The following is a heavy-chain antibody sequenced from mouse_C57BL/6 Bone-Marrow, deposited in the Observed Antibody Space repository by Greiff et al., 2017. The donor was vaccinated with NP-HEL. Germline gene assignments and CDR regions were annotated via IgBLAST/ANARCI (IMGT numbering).Heavy chain of an antibody. V-gene: IGHV5-6*02. D-gene: IGHD1-1*01. Sequence: DVKLQESGGDLVKPGGSLKLSCAASGFTFSSYGMSWVRQTPDKRLEWVATISRGGSYTYYPASVQGRFTISRDTAKNTLYLQRSSLESEDTAMYYGARQDYYGSSHYFDYWGQGTTLTVSS. J-gene: IGHJ2*01. CDR2: ISRGGSYT. CDR1: GFTFSSYG. CDR3: ARQDYYGSSHYFDY.